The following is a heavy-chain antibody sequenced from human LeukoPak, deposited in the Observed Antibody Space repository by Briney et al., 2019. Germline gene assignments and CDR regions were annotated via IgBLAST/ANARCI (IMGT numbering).Heavy chain of an antibody. J-gene: IGHJ4*02. CDR1: GFTFTDYS. CDR3: AKTYTNSWYSFDC. Sequence: PGGSLRLSCAASGFTFTDYSLAWVRQAPGKGLEWVSTISAAGDTTYYADSLKGRFTISRDNANNMVYLQMDSLGAEDTALYYCAKTYTNSWYSFDCWGQGTLVTVSS. V-gene: IGHV3-23*01. CDR2: ISAAGDTT. D-gene: IGHD6-13*01.